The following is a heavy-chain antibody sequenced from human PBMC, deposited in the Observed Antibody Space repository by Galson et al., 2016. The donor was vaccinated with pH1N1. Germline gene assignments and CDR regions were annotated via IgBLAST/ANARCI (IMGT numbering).Heavy chain of an antibody. V-gene: IGHV3-74*01. Sequence: SLRLSCAASGFTFSNFWMHWFRQVPGKGLVWVSRISNYGSTPYYADAVKGRFTISRDSAKNKIYLQMNSLTVYDTAVYYCARDGRDWYNNIDFCGQGTLVTVSS. CDR2: ISNYGSTP. J-gene: IGHJ4*02. D-gene: IGHD6-19*01. CDR3: ARDGRDWYNNIDF. CDR1: GFTFSNFW.